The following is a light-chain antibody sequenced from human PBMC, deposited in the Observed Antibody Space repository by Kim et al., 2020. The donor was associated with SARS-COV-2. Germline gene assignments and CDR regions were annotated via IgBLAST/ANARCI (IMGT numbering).Light chain of an antibody. CDR2: DDS. CDR3: QVWDSSSDHHVV. V-gene: IGLV3-21*03. CDR1: NIGSTS. Sequence: PGKTARITCGGNNIGSTSVHWYHQKPGQAPVLVVYDDSDRPSGIPERFSGSNSGNTATLTISRVEAGDEADYYCQVWDSSSDHHVVFGGGTQLTVL. J-gene: IGLJ2*01.